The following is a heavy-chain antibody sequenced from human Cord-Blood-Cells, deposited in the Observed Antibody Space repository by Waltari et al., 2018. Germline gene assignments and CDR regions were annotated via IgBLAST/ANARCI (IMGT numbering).Heavy chain of an antibody. CDR1: TFDDYA. CDR2: ISWNSGSI. V-gene: IGHV3-9*01. CDR3: AKDNFAFDI. J-gene: IGHJ3*02. Sequence: TFDDYAMHWVRQAPGKGLEWVSGISWNSGSIGYADSVKGRFTISRDNAKNSLYLQMNSLRAEDTALYYCAKDNFAFDIWGQGTMVTVSS. D-gene: IGHD1-1*01.